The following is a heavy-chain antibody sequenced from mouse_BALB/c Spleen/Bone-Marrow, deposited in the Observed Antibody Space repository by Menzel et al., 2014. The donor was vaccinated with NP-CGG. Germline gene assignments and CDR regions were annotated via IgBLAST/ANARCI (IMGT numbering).Heavy chain of an antibody. D-gene: IGHD2-3*01. CDR3: GRGKDGYYSFDY. Sequence: EVHVKQSGPELVKPGASVKISCKASGYSFTGYFMNWVKQSHGKSLEWIGRINPYNGDTFYNQKFKGKATLTVDKSSSTAHMELLSLTSEDSAVYYCGRGKDGYYSFDYWGQGTTLTVSS. J-gene: IGHJ2*01. CDR2: INPYNGDT. V-gene: IGHV1-37*01. CDR1: GYSFTGYF.